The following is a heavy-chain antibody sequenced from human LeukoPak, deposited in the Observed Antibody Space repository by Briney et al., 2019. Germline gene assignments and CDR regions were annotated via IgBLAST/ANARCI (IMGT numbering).Heavy chain of an antibody. J-gene: IGHJ3*02. D-gene: IGHD6-19*01. CDR3: AKVPIPGYSSGGAFDI. V-gene: IGHV3-66*02. CDR2: IYSGGST. CDR1: GFTVSSNY. Sequence: GGSLRLSCAASGFTVSSNYMSWVRQAPGKGLEWVSIIYSGGSTFYADSVKGRFTISRDNSKNTLYLQMNSLRAEDTAVYYCAKVPIPGYSSGGAFDIWGQGTMVTVSS.